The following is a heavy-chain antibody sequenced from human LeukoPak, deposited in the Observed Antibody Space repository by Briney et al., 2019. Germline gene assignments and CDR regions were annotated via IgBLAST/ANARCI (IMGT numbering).Heavy chain of an antibody. CDR3: ARDGRRAAAPFDP. CDR2: ISSSSSYI. CDR1: GFTFSSYS. V-gene: IGHV3-21*01. Sequence: GGSLRLSCAASGFTFSSYSMNWVRQAPGKGLEWVSSISSSSSYIYYADSAKGRFTISRDNAKNSLYLQMNSLRAEDTAVYYCARDGRRAAAPFDPWGQGTLVTVSS. D-gene: IGHD6-13*01. J-gene: IGHJ5*02.